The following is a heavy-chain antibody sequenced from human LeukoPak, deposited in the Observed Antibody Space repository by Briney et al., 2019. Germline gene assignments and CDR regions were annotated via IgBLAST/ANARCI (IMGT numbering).Heavy chain of an antibody. J-gene: IGHJ3*02. D-gene: IGHD3-22*01. Sequence: GGSLRLSCAASGFTFNAYSMGWVRQAPGKGLEWVSIISRASESIFYADSVKGRFTISRDNAKNSLYLQMNSLRAEDTAVYYCARGYYDSSGYLDAFDIWGQGTMVTVSS. CDR2: ISRASESI. CDR1: GFTFNAYS. CDR3: ARGYYDSSGYLDAFDI. V-gene: IGHV3-21*01.